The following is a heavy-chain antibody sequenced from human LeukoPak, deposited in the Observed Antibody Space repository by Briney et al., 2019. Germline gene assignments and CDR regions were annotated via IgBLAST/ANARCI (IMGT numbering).Heavy chain of an antibody. Sequence: SETLSLTCAVYGGSFSGYYWSWIRQPPGKGLEWIGEINHSGSTNYNPSLKSRVTISVDTSKNQFSLKLSSVTAEDTAVYYCASGEYDRSGYDCDYWGQGTLVTVSS. D-gene: IGHD3-22*01. CDR2: INHSGST. CDR1: GGSFSGYY. J-gene: IGHJ4*02. V-gene: IGHV4-34*01. CDR3: ASGEYDRSGYDCDY.